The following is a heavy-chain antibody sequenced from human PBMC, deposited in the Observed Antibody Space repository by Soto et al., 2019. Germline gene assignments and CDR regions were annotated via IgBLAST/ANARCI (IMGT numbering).Heavy chain of an antibody. Sequence: EMQLVESGGGLVQPGGSLRLSCAASGFTFSSYYMTWVRQAPGRGLEWVANISQDARATYHADSVKDRFIISRDKAKNSLYLHINTLRAEDTAVDRCTRLIYAMDVWGQGTTVTVS. J-gene: IGHJ6*02. CDR1: GFTFSSYY. CDR2: ISQDARAT. V-gene: IGHV3-7*01. CDR3: TRLIYAMDV.